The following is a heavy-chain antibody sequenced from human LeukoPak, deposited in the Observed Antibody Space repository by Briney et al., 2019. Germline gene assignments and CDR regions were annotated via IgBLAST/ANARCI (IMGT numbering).Heavy chain of an antibody. CDR1: GFTVNTYG. Sequence: GRSLRLSCAVSGFTVNTYGMHWVRQVPGKGMVWVSYINPDGGSITYADSVKGRFTISRDSAKNTLYLQMNSLRGEDTAVYYCARDLDFSVDVWGQGTTVIVSS. V-gene: IGHV3-74*01. D-gene: IGHD3/OR15-3a*01. CDR3: ARDLDFSVDV. J-gene: IGHJ6*02. CDR2: INPDGGSI.